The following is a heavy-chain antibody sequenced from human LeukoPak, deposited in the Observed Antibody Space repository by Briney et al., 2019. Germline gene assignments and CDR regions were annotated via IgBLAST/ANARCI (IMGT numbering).Heavy chain of an antibody. Sequence: PGGSLRLSCAASGFTFSDYYMSWIRQAPGKGLEWVSYISSSGSTIYYADSVKGRFTISRDNAKNSLYLQMNSLRAEDTAVYYCARGGRCSSTSCYLHWFDPWGQGTLVTVPS. V-gene: IGHV3-11*01. CDR3: ARGGRCSSTSCYLHWFDP. J-gene: IGHJ5*02. D-gene: IGHD2-2*01. CDR2: ISSSGSTI. CDR1: GFTFSDYY.